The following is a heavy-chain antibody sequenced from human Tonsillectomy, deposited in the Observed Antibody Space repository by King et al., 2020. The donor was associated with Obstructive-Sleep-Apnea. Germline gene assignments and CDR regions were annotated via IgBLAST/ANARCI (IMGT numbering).Heavy chain of an antibody. D-gene: IGHD3-22*01. CDR1: GFSFSTYG. J-gene: IGHJ4*02. Sequence: VQLVESGGGVVQPERSLRLSCAASGFSFSTYGMHWVRQAPGKGLEWVAFIRYDGNVKYYAESVKGRFTISRDDSKNTLYLQMNSLRAEDTAVYYCAKGAMIVVVMEYFDYWGQGTLVTVSS. V-gene: IGHV3-30*02. CDR2: IRYDGNVK. CDR3: AKGAMIVVVMEYFDY.